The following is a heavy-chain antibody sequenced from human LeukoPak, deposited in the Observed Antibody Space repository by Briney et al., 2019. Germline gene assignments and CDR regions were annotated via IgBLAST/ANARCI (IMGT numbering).Heavy chain of an antibody. CDR3: ARGSPTYYYGSGSPMADY. Sequence: SETLSLTCTVSGGSISSGGYYWSWIRQHPGKGLEWIGYIYYSGSTYYNPSLKSRVTISVDTSKNQFSLKLSSVTAADTAVYYCARGSPTYYYGSGSPMADYWGQGTLVTVSS. V-gene: IGHV4-31*03. CDR1: GGSISSGGYY. J-gene: IGHJ4*02. CDR2: IYYSGST. D-gene: IGHD3-10*01.